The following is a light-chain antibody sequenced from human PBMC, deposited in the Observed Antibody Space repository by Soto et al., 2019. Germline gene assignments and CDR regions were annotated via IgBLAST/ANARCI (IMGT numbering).Light chain of an antibody. CDR1: TSNIGSHS. CDR2: TNN. J-gene: IGLJ1*01. CDR3: ATWDDSLKGV. Sequence: VLTQPPSASGTPGQRVTISCSGSTSNIGSHSVNWFQHLPGTAPKLLIITNNQRPSGVPDRFSGYKSGTSASLVISGLQSEDEADYYCATWDDSLKGVFGTGTKVTVL. V-gene: IGLV1-44*01.